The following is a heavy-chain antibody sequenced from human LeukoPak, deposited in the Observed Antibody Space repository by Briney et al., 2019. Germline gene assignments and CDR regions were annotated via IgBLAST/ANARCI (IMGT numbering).Heavy chain of an antibody. CDR3: ARIVEEAFDI. V-gene: IGHV4-61*01. Sequence: SEALSLTCTVSGGSISSGSYYWSWIRQPPGKGLEWIGYIYYSGSTNYNPSLKSRVTISVDTSKNQFSLKLSSMTAADTAVYYCARIVEEAFDIWGQGTMVTVSS. CDR2: IYYSGST. D-gene: IGHD2-15*01. J-gene: IGHJ3*02. CDR1: GGSISSGSYY.